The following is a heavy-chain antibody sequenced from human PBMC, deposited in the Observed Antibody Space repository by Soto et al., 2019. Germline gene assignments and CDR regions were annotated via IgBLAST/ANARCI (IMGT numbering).Heavy chain of an antibody. V-gene: IGHV3-66*01. J-gene: IGHJ6*02. D-gene: IGHD1-26*01. CDR1: GFTVSSNY. Sequence: SLRLSCAASGFTVSSNYLSWVRQAPGKGLEWVSVIYSGGSTYYADSVKGRFTISRDNSKNTLYLQMNSLRAEDTAVYYCARGLVGATRNVWGQGTTVTVSS. CDR3: ARGLVGATRNV. CDR2: IYSGGST.